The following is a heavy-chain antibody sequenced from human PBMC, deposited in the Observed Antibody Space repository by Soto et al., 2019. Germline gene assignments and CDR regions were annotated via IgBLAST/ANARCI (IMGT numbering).Heavy chain of an antibody. V-gene: IGHV4-31*03. J-gene: IGHJ4*02. Sequence: PSETLSLTCTVSGGSINSGGYYWSWIRQHPGKGLEWIGYIYYSGSTYYNPSLKSRVTISVDTSKNQFSLKLSSVTAADTAVYYCARDRVVVVPAAMRYFDYWGQGTLVTVSS. CDR2: IYYSGST. CDR1: GGSINSGGYY. D-gene: IGHD2-2*01. CDR3: ARDRVVVVPAAMRYFDY.